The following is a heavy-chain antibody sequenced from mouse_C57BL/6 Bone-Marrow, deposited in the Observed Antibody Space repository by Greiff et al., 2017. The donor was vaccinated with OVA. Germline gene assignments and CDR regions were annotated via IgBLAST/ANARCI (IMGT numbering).Heavy chain of an antibody. D-gene: IGHD2-4*01. CDR1: GYTFTSYW. V-gene: IGHV1-69*01. CDR3: ARRGMITRAWFAY. J-gene: IGHJ3*01. Sequence: VQLQQPGAELVMPGASVKLSCKASGYTFTSYWMHWVKQRPGQGLEWIGEIDPSDSYTNYNQKFKGKSTLTVDKSSSTAYMQLSSLTSEDSAVYYCARRGMITRAWFAYWGQGTLVTVSA. CDR2: IDPSDSYT.